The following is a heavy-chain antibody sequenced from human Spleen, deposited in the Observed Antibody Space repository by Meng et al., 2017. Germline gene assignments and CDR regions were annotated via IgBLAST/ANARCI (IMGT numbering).Heavy chain of an antibody. CDR3: AATSYYDSSGYWAFDI. V-gene: IGHV4-61*01. CDR2: IYYSGST. CDR1: GASVRSGNYY. D-gene: IGHD3-22*01. J-gene: IGHJ3*02. Sequence: SETLSLTCTVSGASVRSGNYYWSWIRQPPGKGLEWVAYIYYSGSTNKNPSLKSRVTISVDTSKNQFSLKLSSVTAADTAVYYCAATSYYDSSGYWAFDIWGQGTMVTVSS.